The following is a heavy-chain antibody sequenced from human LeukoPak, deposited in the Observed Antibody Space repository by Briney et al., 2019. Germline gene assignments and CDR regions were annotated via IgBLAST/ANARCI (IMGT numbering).Heavy chain of an antibody. CDR3: AREGCSSTSCRPNKRWFDP. J-gene: IGHJ5*02. CDR1: GYTFTGYY. CDR2: INPNSGGT. Sequence: GASVKVSCKASGYTFTGYYMHWVRQAPGQGLEWMGWINPNSGGTNYAQKFQGWVTMTRDTSISTAYMELSRLRSDDTAVYYCAREGCSSTSCRPNKRWFDPWGQGTLVTVSS. V-gene: IGHV1-2*04. D-gene: IGHD2-2*01.